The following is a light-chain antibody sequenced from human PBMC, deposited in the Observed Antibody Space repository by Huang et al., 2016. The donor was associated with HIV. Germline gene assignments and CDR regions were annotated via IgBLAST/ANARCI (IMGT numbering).Light chain of an antibody. CDR1: QSVLYSSNNKNY. CDR3: QQYYNSPIT. CDR2: WAS. Sequence: DIVMTQSPDSLAVSLGERATINCKSSQSVLYSSNNKNYLAWFQHKRGQPPQLLIYWASTRESVVPDRFSGSGSGTDFTLTISSLQAEDVAVYYCQQYYNSPITFGQGTRLEI. V-gene: IGKV4-1*01. J-gene: IGKJ5*01.